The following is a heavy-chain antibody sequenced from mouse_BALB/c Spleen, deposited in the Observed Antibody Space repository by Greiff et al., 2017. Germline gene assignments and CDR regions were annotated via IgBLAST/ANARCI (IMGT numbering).Heavy chain of an antibody. D-gene: IGHD2-3*01. Sequence: EVKLVESGGGLVQPGGSLKLSCAASEFTFSSYGMSWVRQTPDKRLELVATINSNGGSTYYPDSVKGRFTISRDNAKNTLYLQMSSLKSEDTAMYYCARDRGYYNYWGQGTTLTVSS. J-gene: IGHJ2*01. V-gene: IGHV5-6-3*01. CDR2: INSNGGST. CDR1: EFTFSSYG. CDR3: ARDRGYYNY.